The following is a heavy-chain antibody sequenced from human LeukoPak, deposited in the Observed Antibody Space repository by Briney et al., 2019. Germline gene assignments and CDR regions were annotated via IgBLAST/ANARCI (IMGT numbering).Heavy chain of an antibody. J-gene: IGHJ4*02. CDR3: ARGPPESSSSDY. Sequence: AAVKVSCKAPGYTFTIYNINWVRQTPGRGPGWMGWMSPGSGNTGYAQKFQGRVTMTRNTSISTAYMELSSLRSEDTAVYYCARGPPESSSSDYWGQGALVTVSS. CDR1: GYTFTIYN. V-gene: IGHV1-8*01. D-gene: IGHD6-13*01. CDR2: MSPGSGNT.